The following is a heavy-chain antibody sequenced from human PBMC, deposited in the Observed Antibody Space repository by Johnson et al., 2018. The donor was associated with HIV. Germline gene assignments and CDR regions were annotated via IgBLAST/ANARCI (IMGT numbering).Heavy chain of an antibody. Sequence: VQLVESGGGLVQPGGSLRLSCAASGFTFSSYAMHWVRQAPGKGLEWVAVISYDGSNKYYADSVKGRFTISRDNAKNSLYLQMNSLRAEDTAVYYCAGDSGISGDAFDIWGQGTMVTVSS. V-gene: IGHV3-30-3*01. D-gene: IGHD3-10*01. CDR2: ISYDGSNK. CDR1: GFTFSSYA. J-gene: IGHJ3*02. CDR3: AGDSGISGDAFDI.